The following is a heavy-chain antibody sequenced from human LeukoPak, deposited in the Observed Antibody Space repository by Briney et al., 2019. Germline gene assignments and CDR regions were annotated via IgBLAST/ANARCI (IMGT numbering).Heavy chain of an antibody. CDR3: ARTRYYDSSGQAYGMDV. D-gene: IGHD3-22*01. CDR1: GFTFRSYE. Sequence: GGSLRLSCAASGFTFRSYEMNWVRQAPGKGLEWVSYTSRSGSTMYYADSVKGRFTISRDNAKNTLYLQMNTLRAEDTAVYFCARTRYYDSSGQAYGMDVWGQGTTVTVSS. V-gene: IGHV3-48*03. CDR2: TSRSGSTM. J-gene: IGHJ6*02.